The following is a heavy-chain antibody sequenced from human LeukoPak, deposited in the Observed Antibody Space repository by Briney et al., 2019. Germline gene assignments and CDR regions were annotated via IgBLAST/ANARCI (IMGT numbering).Heavy chain of an antibody. CDR2: TYYRSKWYN. D-gene: IGHD4-11*01. V-gene: IGHV6-1*01. CDR1: GDSVSSNSAA. Sequence: SQTLSLTCAISGDSVSSNSAAWNWIRQSPSRGLEWLGRTYYRSKWYNDYAVSVKSRITINPDTSKNQFSLQLNSVTPEDTAVYYCARGGATAWYSNYPPFDYWGQGTLVTVSS. CDR3: ARGGATAWYSNYPPFDY. J-gene: IGHJ4*02.